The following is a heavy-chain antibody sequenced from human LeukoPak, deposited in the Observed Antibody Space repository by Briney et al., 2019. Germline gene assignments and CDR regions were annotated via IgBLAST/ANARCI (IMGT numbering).Heavy chain of an antibody. CDR1: GFTFDDYA. CDR2: ISWNSGSI. J-gene: IGHJ6*02. Sequence: GRSLSLSCAASGFTFDDYAMHWVRQAPGKGLEWVSGISWNSGSIGYADSVKGRFTISRDNAKNSLYLQMNSLRAEDTALYYCAKSEMATPEGYYYYGMDVWGQGTTVTVSS. V-gene: IGHV3-9*01. CDR3: AKSEMATPEGYYYYGMDV. D-gene: IGHD5-24*01.